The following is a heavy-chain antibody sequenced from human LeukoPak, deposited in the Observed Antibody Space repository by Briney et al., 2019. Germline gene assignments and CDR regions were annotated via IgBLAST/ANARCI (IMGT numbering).Heavy chain of an antibody. CDR1: GYSISNGYY. CDR3: AGGGQQLVLHWFDP. D-gene: IGHD6-13*01. V-gene: IGHV4-38-2*01. J-gene: IGHJ5*02. CDR2: IYNRGNI. Sequence: SETLSLTCAVSGYSISNGYYWGWIRQPPGKGLEWIGSIYNRGNIYYNPSLKSRLTISVDTSKNQFSLKLNSVTAADTAVYYCAGGGQQLVLHWFDPWGQGTLVTVSS.